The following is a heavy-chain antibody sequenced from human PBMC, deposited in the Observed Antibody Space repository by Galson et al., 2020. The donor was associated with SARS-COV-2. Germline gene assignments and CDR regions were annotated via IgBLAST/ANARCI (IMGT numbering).Heavy chain of an antibody. CDR2: IFGSGSYR. J-gene: IGHJ2*01. Sequence: GESLKIPCAAPGFTLSDYTMIWVRQAPGKGLEWVSSIFGSGSYRYYADSVKGRFTISRDSAKSSLYLQMNSLGADDTAVYYCARDLGPAPMIKWYFDLWGRGALVTVSS. D-gene: IGHD3-16*01. CDR3: ARDLGPAPMIKWYFDL. V-gene: IGHV3-21*01. CDR1: GFTLSDYT.